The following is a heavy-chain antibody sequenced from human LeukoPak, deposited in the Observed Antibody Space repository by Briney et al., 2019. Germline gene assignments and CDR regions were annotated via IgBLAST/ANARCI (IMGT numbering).Heavy chain of an antibody. CDR2: IYYSGST. Sequence: TSETLSLTCTVSGGSISRYYWSWIRQPPGKGLEWIGYIYYSGSTNYNPSLKSRVTISVDTSKNQFSLKLSSVTAADTAVYYCARGSIGNSSGWYYFDSWGQGTLVTVSS. D-gene: IGHD6-19*01. CDR1: GGSISRYY. V-gene: IGHV4-59*08. CDR3: ARGSIGNSSGWYYFDS. J-gene: IGHJ4*02.